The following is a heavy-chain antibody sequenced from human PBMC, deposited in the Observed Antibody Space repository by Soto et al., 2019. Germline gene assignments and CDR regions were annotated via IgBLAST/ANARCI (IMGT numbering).Heavy chain of an antibody. CDR1: GYTFTSYG. J-gene: IGHJ6*02. Sequence: EASVKVSCKASGYTFTSYGISWVRQAPGQGLEWMGWISAYNGNTNYAQKLQGRVTMTTDTSTSTAYMELRSLRSDDTAVYYCARGTYDFWSGYYRMGDYYYGMDVWGQGTTVTVSS. CDR3: ARGTYDFWSGYYRMGDYYYGMDV. CDR2: ISAYNGNT. D-gene: IGHD3-3*01. V-gene: IGHV1-18*01.